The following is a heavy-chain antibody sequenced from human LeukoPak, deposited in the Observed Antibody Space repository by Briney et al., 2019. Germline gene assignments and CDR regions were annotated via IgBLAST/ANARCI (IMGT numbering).Heavy chain of an antibody. J-gene: IGHJ6*04. Sequence: PGGSLRLSCAASGFTFSSYGMHWVRQAPGKGLEWVAVIWYDGSNKYYADSVKGRFTISRDNSKNTLYLQMNSLRAEDTAVYYCARVCGDCYYYGMDVWGKGTTVTVSS. D-gene: IGHD2-21*01. V-gene: IGHV3-33*01. CDR2: IWYDGSNK. CDR3: ARVCGDCYYYGMDV. CDR1: GFTFSSYG.